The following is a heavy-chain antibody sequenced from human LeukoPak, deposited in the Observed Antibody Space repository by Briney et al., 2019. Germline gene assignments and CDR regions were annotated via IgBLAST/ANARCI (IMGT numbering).Heavy chain of an antibody. Sequence: SVKVSCKASGGTFSSYAISWVRQAPGQGLEWMGGIIPIFGTANYAQKFQGRVTITADESTSTAYMELSSLRSEDTAVYYCARDGPYRTAMAGIFDYWGQGTLVTVSS. V-gene: IGHV1-69*13. D-gene: IGHD6-19*01. CDR2: IIPIFGTA. CDR1: GGTFSSYA. J-gene: IGHJ4*02. CDR3: ARDGPYRTAMAGIFDY.